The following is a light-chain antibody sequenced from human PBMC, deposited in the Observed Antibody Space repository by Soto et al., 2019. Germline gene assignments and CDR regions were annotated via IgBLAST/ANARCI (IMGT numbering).Light chain of an antibody. Sequence: PGERAPLSCRASQSVSSIYVAWYQQKPGQAPRLLMFRTSSRATGFPARFSGSGSGTEFNLTISSLQSEDFGVYYCQQYNNWPRATFGGGTKVDIK. V-gene: IGKV3-15*01. CDR2: RTS. CDR1: QSVSSI. CDR3: QQYNNWPRAT. J-gene: IGKJ4*01.